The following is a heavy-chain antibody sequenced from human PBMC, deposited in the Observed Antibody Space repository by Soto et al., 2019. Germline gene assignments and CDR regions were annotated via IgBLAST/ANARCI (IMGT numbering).Heavy chain of an antibody. V-gene: IGHV4-30-2*01. D-gene: IGHD2-21*02. CDR3: ARGSPVATDY. CDR1: GGSISSGGYS. CDR2: IYHSGST. J-gene: IGHJ4*02. Sequence: SETLSLTCAFSGGSISSGGYSWSWIRQPPGKGLEWIGYIYHSGSTYYNPSLKSRVTISVDRSKNQFSLKLSSVTAADTAVYYCARGSPVATDYWGQGTLVTVPQ.